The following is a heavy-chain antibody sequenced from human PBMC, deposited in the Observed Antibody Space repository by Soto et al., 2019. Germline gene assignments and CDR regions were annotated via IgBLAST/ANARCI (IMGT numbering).Heavy chain of an antibody. Sequence: GXPRLSCASSGFXFGTYSLNWVRQAAGKGLEWIAYISYDSDTIQYADSVKGRFTISIDNAKNSMYLQMNSLRDEDTAVYYCARLYYDYVWGQGTTGTVSS. J-gene: IGHJ6*02. D-gene: IGHD3-3*01. V-gene: IGHV3-48*02. CDR3: ARLYYDYV. CDR1: GFXFGTYS. CDR2: ISYDSDTI.